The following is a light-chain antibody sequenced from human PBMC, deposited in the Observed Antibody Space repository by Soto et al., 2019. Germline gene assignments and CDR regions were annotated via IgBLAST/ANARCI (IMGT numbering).Light chain of an antibody. V-gene: IGLV2-14*01. CDR3: GSYSSTASREV. J-gene: IGLJ1*01. Sequence: QSVRAHPASGTGVAGQSITITCTRASSDVGGYDFVSWYQHHPGTPPKLIIYEVTHRPSGVSHRFSGSKSASTASLTISGLQVEDEADYFCGSYSSTASREVFGTGTKVTVL. CDR2: EVT. CDR1: SSDVGGYDF.